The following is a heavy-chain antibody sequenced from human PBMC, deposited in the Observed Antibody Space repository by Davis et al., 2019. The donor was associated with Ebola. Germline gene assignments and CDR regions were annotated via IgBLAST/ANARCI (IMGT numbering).Heavy chain of an antibody. CDR1: GFTVSSNY. V-gene: IGHV3-49*04. J-gene: IGHJ4*02. CDR3: TGYYYDFWSGYYTFDY. D-gene: IGHD3-3*01. CDR2: IRSKAYGGTT. Sequence: GGSLRLSCAASGFTVSSNYMSWVRQAPGKGLEWVGFIRSKAYGGTTEYAASVKGRFTISRDDSKSIAYLQMNSLKTEDTAVYYCTGYYYDFWSGYYTFDYWGQGTLVTVSS.